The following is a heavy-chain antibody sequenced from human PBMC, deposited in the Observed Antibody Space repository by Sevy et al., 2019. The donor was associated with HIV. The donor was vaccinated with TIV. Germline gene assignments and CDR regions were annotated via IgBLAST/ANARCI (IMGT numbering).Heavy chain of an antibody. CDR2: ISYGGTET. D-gene: IGHD6-13*01. V-gene: IGHV3-30-3*01. Sequence: GGSLRLSCAASGFAFSSHAMHWVRQAPGKGLEWVAVISYGGTETFYAASVEGRFTISRDNSKNMLSLQINSLRPEDTAEYYCARDGGYSIKWYPLYWGHGTLVTVSS. J-gene: IGHJ4*01. CDR1: GFAFSSHA. CDR3: ARDGGYSIKWYPLY.